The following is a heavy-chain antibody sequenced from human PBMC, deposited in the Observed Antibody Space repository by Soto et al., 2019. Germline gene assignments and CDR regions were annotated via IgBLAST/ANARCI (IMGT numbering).Heavy chain of an antibody. J-gene: IGHJ4*02. CDR2: IKSKTDGGTT. Sequence: GGSLRPSCAASGFTFSNAWMSWVRQAPGKGLEWVGRIKSKTDGGTTDYAAPVKGRFTISRDDSKNTLYLQMNSLKTEDTAVYYCTTDYGDYVPTDYWGQGTLVTVSS. CDR1: GFTFSNAW. CDR3: TTDYGDYVPTDY. V-gene: IGHV3-15*01. D-gene: IGHD4-17*01.